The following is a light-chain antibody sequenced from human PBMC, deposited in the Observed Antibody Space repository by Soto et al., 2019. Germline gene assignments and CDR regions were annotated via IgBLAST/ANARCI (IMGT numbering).Light chain of an antibody. CDR2: EVS. J-gene: IGLJ1*01. V-gene: IGLV2-18*01. Sequence: QSVLTQPPSVSGSPGQSVTISCTGTSTDFVGYNRVSWYQQPPGTAPKLMIYEVSKRPSGVPDRSSGSKSGNTASLTISGLQAADEADYYCSLYTSENAYVFGTGTKVTVL. CDR3: SLYTSENAYV. CDR1: STDFVGYNR.